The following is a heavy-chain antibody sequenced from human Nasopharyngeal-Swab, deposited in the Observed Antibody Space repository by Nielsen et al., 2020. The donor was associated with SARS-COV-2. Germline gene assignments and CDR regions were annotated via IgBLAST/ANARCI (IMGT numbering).Heavy chain of an antibody. CDR2: INHSGST. CDR3: ARGVAAAGREYYMDV. V-gene: IGHV4-34*01. J-gene: IGHJ6*03. D-gene: IGHD6-13*01. Sequence: SVTLSLTCAVYGGSFSGYYWSWIRQPPGKGLEWIGEINHSGSTNYNPSLKSRVTISVDTSKNQFSLKLSSVTAADTAVYYCARGVAAAGREYYMDVWGKGTTVTVSS. CDR1: GGSFSGYY.